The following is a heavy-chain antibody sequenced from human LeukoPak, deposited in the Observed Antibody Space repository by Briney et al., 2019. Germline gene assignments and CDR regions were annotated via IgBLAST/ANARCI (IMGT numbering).Heavy chain of an antibody. CDR2: INHSGST. Sequence: PSETLSLTCAVYGGSFSGYYWSWIRQPPGKGLEWIGEINHSGSTNYNPSLKSRVTISVDTSKNQFSLKLSSVTAADTAVYYCARGTGYSSGIDAFDIWGQGTMVTVSS. CDR1: GGSFSGYY. J-gene: IGHJ3*02. D-gene: IGHD6-25*01. CDR3: ARGTGYSSGIDAFDI. V-gene: IGHV4-34*09.